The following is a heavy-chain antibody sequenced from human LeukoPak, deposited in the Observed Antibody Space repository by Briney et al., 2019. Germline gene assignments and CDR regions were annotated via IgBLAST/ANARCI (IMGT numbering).Heavy chain of an antibody. CDR3: ARAIWDIVATNLFDP. CDR2: IYYSGST. J-gene: IGHJ5*02. D-gene: IGHD5-12*01. Sequence: PSETLSLTCTVSGGSISSYYWSWIRQPPGKGLEWIGYIYYSGSTNYNPSLKSRVTISVDTSKNQFSLKLSSVTAADTAVYYCARAIWDIVATNLFDPWGQGTLVTVSS. V-gene: IGHV4-59*01. CDR1: GGSISSYY.